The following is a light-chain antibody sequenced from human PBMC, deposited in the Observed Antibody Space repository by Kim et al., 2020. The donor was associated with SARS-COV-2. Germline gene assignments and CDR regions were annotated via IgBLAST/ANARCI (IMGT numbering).Light chain of an antibody. V-gene: IGKV2-28*01. CDR1: QSPLSSNGENY. Sequence: DIVLTQSPLSLRVTPGEPPAISCRSSQSPLSSNGENYLDWFRQQPGQFPQLLIYSASNGASGVPDRFSGSGSCTDFTLQISRVQAEDVGIYYCMQAKRTALTFGGGTKVAIK. CDR3: MQAKRTALT. CDR2: SAS. J-gene: IGKJ4*02.